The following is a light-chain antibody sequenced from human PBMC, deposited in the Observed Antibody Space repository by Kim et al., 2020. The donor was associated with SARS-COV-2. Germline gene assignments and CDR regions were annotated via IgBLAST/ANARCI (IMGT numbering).Light chain of an antibody. Sequence: LSPGETATLSCRASQSIPSNSLAWYQQKSGRAPRLLIYGASKRATGIPDRISGSGSGTDFALTFTRPEPEDFAVYYCQQYGMSPYTFGQGTKLEI. CDR2: GAS. J-gene: IGKJ2*01. CDR1: QSIPSNS. V-gene: IGKV3-20*01. CDR3: QQYGMSPYT.